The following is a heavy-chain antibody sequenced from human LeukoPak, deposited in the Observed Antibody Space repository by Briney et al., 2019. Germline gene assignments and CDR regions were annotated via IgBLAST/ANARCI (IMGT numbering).Heavy chain of an antibody. CDR3: ARVRYYGSGSYQSAGGCFDS. D-gene: IGHD3-10*01. V-gene: IGHV3-48*02. CDR1: GFTFSSYS. CDR2: MNSGSIII. J-gene: IGHJ4*02. Sequence: GGSLRLSCVASGFTFSSYSMNWVRQAPGKGLEWVSYMNSGSIIIYYADSVKGRFTISRDNAKNSLYLQMNSLRDEDTARYYCARVRYYGSGSYQSAGGCFDSWGQGTLVTVSS.